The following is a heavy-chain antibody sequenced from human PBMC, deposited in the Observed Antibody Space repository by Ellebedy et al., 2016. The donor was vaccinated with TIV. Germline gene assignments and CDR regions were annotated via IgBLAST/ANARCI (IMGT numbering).Heavy chain of an antibody. J-gene: IGHJ4*02. V-gene: IGHV3-23*01. CDR1: GFTFSDYD. D-gene: IGHD1-1*01. CDR2: IIESGAKT. Sequence: GESLKISCAASGFTFSDYDMNWVRQAPGKGLEWVSVIIESGAKTYYIDSVKGRFTISRDNSRNTLYLQMNSRRAEDTAVYYCARKTDTTGSGDYWGQGTLVTVSS. CDR3: ARKTDTTGSGDY.